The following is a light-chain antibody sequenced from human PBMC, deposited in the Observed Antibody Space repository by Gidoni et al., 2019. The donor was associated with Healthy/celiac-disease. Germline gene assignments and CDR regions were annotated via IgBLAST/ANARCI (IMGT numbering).Light chain of an antibody. Sequence: QSLLTQPPSASGTPGQRGTISCSGSSSNIGSNYVYWYQQLPGTAPKLLIYRNNQRPSGVPDRFSGSKSGTSASLAISGLRSEDEADYYCAAWDDSLSGVVFGGGTKLT. CDR2: RNN. V-gene: IGLV1-47*01. CDR1: SSNIGSNY. J-gene: IGLJ2*01. CDR3: AAWDDSLSGVV.